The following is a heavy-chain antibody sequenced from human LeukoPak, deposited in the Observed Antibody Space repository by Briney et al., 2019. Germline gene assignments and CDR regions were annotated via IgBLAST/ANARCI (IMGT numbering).Heavy chain of an antibody. D-gene: IGHD2-21*02. J-gene: IGHJ3*02. Sequence: ASVKVSCKASGYTFTSYYMHWVRQAPGQGLEWMGIINPSGGSTSYAQKFQGRVTMTTDTSTSTAYMELRSLRSDDTAVYYCARMLGDLGAFDIWGQGTMVTVSS. CDR1: GYTFTSYY. CDR3: ARMLGDLGAFDI. CDR2: INPSGGST. V-gene: IGHV1-46*01.